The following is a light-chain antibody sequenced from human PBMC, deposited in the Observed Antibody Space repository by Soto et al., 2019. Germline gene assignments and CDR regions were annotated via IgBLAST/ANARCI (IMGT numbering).Light chain of an antibody. J-gene: IGLJ1*01. CDR2: EGT. Sequence: QSALAQPASVSGSPGQSITISCSGTTSDVGGYNLVSWYQQHTAKAPKLLIYEGTQRPSGVSSRFSGSKSGNTASLTISGLQAEDEADYYCCPYASSSSYVFGTGTKAIVL. CDR1: TSDVGGYNL. V-gene: IGLV2-23*01. CDR3: CPYASSSSYV.